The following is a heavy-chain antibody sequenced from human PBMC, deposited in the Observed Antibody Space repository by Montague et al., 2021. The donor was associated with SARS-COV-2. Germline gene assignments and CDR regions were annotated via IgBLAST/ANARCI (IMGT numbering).Heavy chain of an antibody. J-gene: IGHJ4*02. CDR2: IKGDGTNT. D-gene: IGHD2-21*01. CDR3: VRDGDHWDFDY. V-gene: IGHV3-74*01. CDR1: GFTSSDYW. Sequence: SLRLSCAASGFTSSDYWMHWVRQAPGKGLVWVSRIKGDGTNTIYADSVKGRFAISRDNAQNTVYLQMSSLRAEDAAVYYCVRDGDHWDFDYWGQGALVTVSS.